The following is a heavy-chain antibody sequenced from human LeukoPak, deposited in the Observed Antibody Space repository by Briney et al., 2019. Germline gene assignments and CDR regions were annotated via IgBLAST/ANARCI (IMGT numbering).Heavy chain of an antibody. D-gene: IGHD3-10*01. CDR2: IYSGGST. CDR3: ARVIGDPNWFDP. V-gene: IGHV3-53*01. Sequence: GGSLRLSCAASGFTVSSNYMSWVRQAPGKGLEWVSVIYSGGSTYYADSVKGRFTISRDNAKNSLYLQMNSLRAEDTAVYYCARVIGDPNWFDPWGQGTLVTVSS. J-gene: IGHJ5*02. CDR1: GFTVSSNY.